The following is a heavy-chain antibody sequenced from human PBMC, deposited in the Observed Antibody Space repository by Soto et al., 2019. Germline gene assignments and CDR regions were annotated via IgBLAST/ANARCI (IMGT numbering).Heavy chain of an antibody. J-gene: IGHJ4*02. Sequence: GGSLRLSCSASGFTFSSYAMHWVRQAPGKGLEYVSSISTNGGSTHYADSVKGRFTISRDNSENTQYLQMSSLRADDTAVYYCVKGEYYYDSSGYYPFDYWGQGP. V-gene: IGHV3-64D*06. CDR2: ISTNGGST. CDR1: GFTFSSYA. CDR3: VKGEYYYDSSGYYPFDY. D-gene: IGHD3-22*01.